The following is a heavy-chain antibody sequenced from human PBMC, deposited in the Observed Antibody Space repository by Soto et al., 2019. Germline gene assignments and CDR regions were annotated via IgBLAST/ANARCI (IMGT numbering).Heavy chain of an antibody. V-gene: IGHV4-39*01. J-gene: IGHJ4*02. CDR2: IYYSGST. CDR1: GGSISSSSYY. CDR3: ARPYSSGWSGDFDY. D-gene: IGHD6-19*01. Sequence: PSETLSLTCTVSGGSISSSSYYWCWIRQPPGKGLEWIGSIYYSGSTYYNPSLKSRVTISVDTSKNQFSLKLSSVTAADTAVYYCARPYSSGWSGDFDYWGQGTLVTVSS.